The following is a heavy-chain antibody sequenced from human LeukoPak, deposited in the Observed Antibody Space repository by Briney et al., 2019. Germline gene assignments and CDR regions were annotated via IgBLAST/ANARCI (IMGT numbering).Heavy chain of an antibody. CDR1: GFTFSSYW. D-gene: IGHD1-26*01. J-gene: IGHJ6*03. V-gene: IGHV3-7*01. CDR2: IKQDGSEK. CDR3: ARVKVENYYHYYYYYMDV. Sequence: GGSLRLSCSASGFTFSSYWMSWVRQAPGKGLEWVANIKQDGSEKYYVDSVKGRFTISRDNAKNSLYLQMNSLRAEDTAVYYCARVKVENYYHYYYYYMDVWGKGTTVTVSS.